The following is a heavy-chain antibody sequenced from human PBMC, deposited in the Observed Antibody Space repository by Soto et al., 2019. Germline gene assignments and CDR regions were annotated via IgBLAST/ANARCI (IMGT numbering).Heavy chain of an antibody. CDR2: IYHSGST. D-gene: IGHD2-2*01. V-gene: IGHV4-4*02. CDR1: SGSISSSNW. J-gene: IGHJ5*02. CDR3: ARSPRHCSSTSCYAFDP. Sequence: QVQLQESGPGLVKPSGTLSLTCAVSSGSISSSNWWSWVRQPPGKGLEWIGEIYHSGSTNYNPSLQSRVTISVDKSKNQFSLKLSSVTAADTAVYYCARSPRHCSSTSCYAFDPWGQGTLVTVSS.